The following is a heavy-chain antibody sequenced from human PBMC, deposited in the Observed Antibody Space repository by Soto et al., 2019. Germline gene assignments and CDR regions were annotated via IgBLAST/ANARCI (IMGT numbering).Heavy chain of an antibody. J-gene: IGHJ6*03. CDR1: GFTFSSYG. Sequence: GGSLRLSCAASGFTFSSYGMHWVRQAPGKGLEWVAVIWYDGSNKYYADSVKGRFTISRDNPKNTLYLQMNSLRAEDTAVYYCARDAYYYGSGRQKYYYYYMDVWGKGTTVTVSS. CDR3: ARDAYYYGSGRQKYYYYYMDV. V-gene: IGHV3-33*01. CDR2: IWYDGSNK. D-gene: IGHD3-10*01.